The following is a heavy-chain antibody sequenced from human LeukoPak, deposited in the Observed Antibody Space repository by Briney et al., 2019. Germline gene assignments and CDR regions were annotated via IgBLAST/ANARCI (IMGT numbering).Heavy chain of an antibody. D-gene: IGHD5-18*01. CDR3: ARLEMDTAMVFDY. V-gene: IGHV4-39*07. CDR1: GGSISSSSYY. J-gene: IGHJ4*02. CDR2: IYYSGST. Sequence: SETLSLTCTVSGGSISSSSYYWGWIRQPPGKGLEWIGSIYYSGSTYYNPSLKSRVTISVDTSKNQFSLKLSSVTAADTAVYYCARLEMDTAMVFDYWGQGTLVTVSS.